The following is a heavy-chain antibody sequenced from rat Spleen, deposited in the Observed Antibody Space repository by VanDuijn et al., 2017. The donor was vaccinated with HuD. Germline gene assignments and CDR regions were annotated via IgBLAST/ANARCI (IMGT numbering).Heavy chain of an antibody. CDR1: GFPLTAYG. V-gene: IGHV2S8*01. Sequence: QVQLKESGPGLVQPSRTLSLNCTVSGFPLTAYGVSWFRQPPGKGLEWIAVIWNGGTTYYDSALKSRLSISRDTSKSQVFLKMNSLRTEDTAMYFCAKSPNGYKDWYFDFWGPGTMVTVSS. J-gene: IGHJ1*01. CDR2: IWNGGTT. D-gene: IGHD1-9*01. CDR3: AKSPNGYKDWYFDF.